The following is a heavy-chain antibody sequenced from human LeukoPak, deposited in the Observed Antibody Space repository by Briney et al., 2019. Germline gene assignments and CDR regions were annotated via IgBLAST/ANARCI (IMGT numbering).Heavy chain of an antibody. CDR3: ARLAGGPFGEFEIDY. CDR2: INHSGST. V-gene: IGHV4-34*01. Sequence: PSETLSLTCAVYGGSFSGYYWSWIRQPPGKGLEWIGEINHSGSTNYNPSLKSRVTISVDTSKNQFSLKLSSVTAADTAVYYCARLAGGPFGEFEIDYWGQGTLVTVSS. J-gene: IGHJ4*02. CDR1: GGSFSGYY. D-gene: IGHD3-10*01.